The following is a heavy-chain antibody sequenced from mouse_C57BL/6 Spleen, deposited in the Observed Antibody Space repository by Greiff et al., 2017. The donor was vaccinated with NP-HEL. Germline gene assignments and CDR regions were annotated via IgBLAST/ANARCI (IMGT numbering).Heavy chain of an antibody. CDR3: ARRYDGYYEGFAY. D-gene: IGHD2-3*01. CDR1: GYTFTSYW. J-gene: IGHJ3*01. CDR2: IDPSDSYT. V-gene: IGHV1-69*01. Sequence: VQLQQPGAELVMPGASVKLSCKASGYTFTSYWMHWVKQRPGQGLEWIGEIDPSDSYTNYNQKFQGKSTLTVDKSSSTAYMQLSSLTSEDSAVYYCARRYDGYYEGFAYWGQGTLVTVSA.